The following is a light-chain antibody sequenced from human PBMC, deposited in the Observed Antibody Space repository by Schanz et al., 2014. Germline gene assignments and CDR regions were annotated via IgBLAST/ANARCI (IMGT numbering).Light chain of an antibody. CDR1: QGIGNY. CDR2: DAS. CDR3: QQYKSHPYT. Sequence: IQLTQSPSSLSASVGDRVTITCRASQGIGNYLAWYQQKPGKAPKLLIYDASSLESGVPSRFSGSGSGTEFTLTISSLQPDDFATYYCQQYKSHPYTFGQGTKLEIK. J-gene: IGKJ2*01. V-gene: IGKV1-13*02.